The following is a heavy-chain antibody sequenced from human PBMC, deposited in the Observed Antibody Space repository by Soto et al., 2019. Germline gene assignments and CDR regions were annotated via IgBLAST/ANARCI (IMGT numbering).Heavy chain of an antibody. Sequence: PGGSLRLSCAASGFTFSSYAMSWVRQAPGKGLEWVSAISGSGGSTYYADSVKGRFTISRDNSKNTLYLQMNSLRAEDTAVYYCAKDPPSIVVVPAAMVNWFDPWGQGTLVTVSS. D-gene: IGHD2-2*01. CDR1: GFTFSSYA. CDR3: AKDPPSIVVVPAAMVNWFDP. CDR2: ISGSGGST. V-gene: IGHV3-23*01. J-gene: IGHJ5*02.